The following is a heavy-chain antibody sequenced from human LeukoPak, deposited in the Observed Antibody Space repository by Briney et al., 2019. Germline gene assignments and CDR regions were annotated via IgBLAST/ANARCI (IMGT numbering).Heavy chain of an antibody. CDR2: INHNGNVN. Sequence: GGSLRLSCAASGFTFSSYWMNWARQAPGKGLEWGASINHNGNVNYYVDSVKGRFTISRVNAKNSLYLQMSNLRAEDTAVYFCARGGGLDVWGQGATVTVSS. CDR1: GFTFSSYW. D-gene: IGHD3-16*01. J-gene: IGHJ6*02. V-gene: IGHV3-7*03. CDR3: ARGGGLDV.